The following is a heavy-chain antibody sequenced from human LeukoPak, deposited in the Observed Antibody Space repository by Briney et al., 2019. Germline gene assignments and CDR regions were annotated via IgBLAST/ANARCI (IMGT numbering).Heavy chain of an antibody. CDR1: GFTFSSYA. V-gene: IGHV3-30-3*01. CDR2: ISYDGSNK. Sequence: GRSLRLSCAASGFTFSSYAMHWVRQAPGKELEWVAVISYDGSNKYYADSVKGRFTISRDNSKNTLYLQMNSLRAEDTAVYYCARDAVSGSYSTHWFDPWGQGTLVTVSS. J-gene: IGHJ5*02. D-gene: IGHD1-26*01. CDR3: ARDAVSGSYSTHWFDP.